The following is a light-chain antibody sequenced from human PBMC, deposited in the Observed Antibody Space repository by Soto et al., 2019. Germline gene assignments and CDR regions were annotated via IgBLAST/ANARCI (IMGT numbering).Light chain of an antibody. CDR2: GAS. Sequence: EIVLTQSPGTLSLSPGERATLSCRASQTVSASYLVWYQQKPGQAPRLLIYGASNRATGIPARFSGSGSGTDFTLTISSLEPEEFAVYYCQQRSNIFGPGTKVDIK. V-gene: IGKV3-11*01. J-gene: IGKJ3*01. CDR3: QQRSNI. CDR1: QTVSASY.